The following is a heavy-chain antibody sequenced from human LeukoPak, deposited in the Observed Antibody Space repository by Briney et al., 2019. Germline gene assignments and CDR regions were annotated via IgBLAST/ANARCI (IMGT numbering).Heavy chain of an antibody. V-gene: IGHV1-69*04. Sequence: GASVKVSCKASGGTFTDYAISWVRQAPGQGPEWMGRIMTFLGVSNYGQKFQGRVTITADKSTSTAYMELSSLRSEDTAVYYCVSGPQKYSYLKLEYWGQGTLVTVSS. CDR2: IMTFLGVS. D-gene: IGHD5-18*01. J-gene: IGHJ4*02. CDR3: VSGPQKYSYLKLEY. CDR1: GGTFTDYA.